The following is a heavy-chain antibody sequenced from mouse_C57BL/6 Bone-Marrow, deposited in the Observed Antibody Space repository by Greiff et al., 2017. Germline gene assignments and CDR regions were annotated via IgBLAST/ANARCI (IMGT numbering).Heavy chain of an antibody. D-gene: IGHD1-1*01. CDR1: GFTFSSYA. J-gene: IGHJ2*01. V-gene: IGHV5-4*01. CDR3: ARDRDTTVVEPDY. CDR2: ISPCGSYT. Sequence: EVMLVESGGGLVKPGGSLKLSCAASGFTFSSYAMSWVRQTPVKRLEWVATISPCGSYTYYPDNVKGRFTFSRDNAKNILYLQMSHLKSEDTAMYYCARDRDTTVVEPDYWGQGTTLTVSS.